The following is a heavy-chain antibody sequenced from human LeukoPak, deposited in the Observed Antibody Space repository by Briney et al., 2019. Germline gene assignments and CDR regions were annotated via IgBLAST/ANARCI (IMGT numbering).Heavy chain of an antibody. Sequence: PGGSLRLSCAASGFTFSSYGMHRVRQAPGKGLEWVAVISYDGSNKYYADSVKGRFTISRDNSKNTLYLQMNSLRAEDTAVYYCAKDIWRAGLDYYYGMDVWGQGTTVTVSS. CDR3: AKDIWRAGLDYYYGMDV. J-gene: IGHJ6*02. CDR2: ISYDGSNK. D-gene: IGHD1-1*01. V-gene: IGHV3-30*18. CDR1: GFTFSSYG.